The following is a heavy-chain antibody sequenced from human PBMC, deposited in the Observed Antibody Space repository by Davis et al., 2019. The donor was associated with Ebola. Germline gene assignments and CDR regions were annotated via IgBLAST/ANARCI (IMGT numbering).Heavy chain of an antibody. Sequence: PGGSLRLSCAASGFTFSSYAMSWVRQAPGKGLVWVSTISGSGARTYYADSVKGRFTIPRDISKNTAYLQMNSLRADDTAMYYCASFIFGGQGTMVTVSS. D-gene: IGHD3-9*01. J-gene: IGHJ3*01. CDR3: ASFIF. CDR2: ISGSGART. CDR1: GFTFSSYA. V-gene: IGHV3-23*01.